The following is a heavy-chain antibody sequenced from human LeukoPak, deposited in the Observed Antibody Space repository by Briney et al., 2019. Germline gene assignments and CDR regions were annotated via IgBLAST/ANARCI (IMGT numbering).Heavy chain of an antibody. CDR2: IIPIFGTA. CDR1: GGTFSSYA. V-gene: IGHV1-69*05. J-gene: IGHJ5*02. CDR3: ARGYDFWSGYWAS. D-gene: IGHD3-3*01. Sequence: GASVKVSCKASGGTFSSYAISWVRQAPGQGLEWMGGIIPIFGTANYAQKFQGRVITTDESTSTAYMELCSLRSEDTAVYYCARGYDFWSGYWASWGQGTLVTVSS.